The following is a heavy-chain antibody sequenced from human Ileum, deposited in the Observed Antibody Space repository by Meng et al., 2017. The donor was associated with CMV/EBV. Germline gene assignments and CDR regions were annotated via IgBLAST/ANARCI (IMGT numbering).Heavy chain of an antibody. J-gene: IGHJ4*02. CDR3: ARVSWELRTFDY. CDR1: GYTFTDHF. CDR2: INPNSGDT. D-gene: IGHD1-26*01. V-gene: IGHV1-2*02. Sequence: ASVKVSCKASGYTFTDHFIHWVRQAPGQGLEWMGWINPNSGDTNYAQKFQDRVTMTRDTSISTASLELSRLRSDDTAVYYCARVSWELRTFDYWGQGTLVTVSS.